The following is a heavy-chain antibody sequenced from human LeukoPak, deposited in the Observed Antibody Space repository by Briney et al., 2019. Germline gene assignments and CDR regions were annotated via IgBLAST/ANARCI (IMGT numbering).Heavy chain of an antibody. Sequence: GGSLRLSCAASGFTFSDHYMDWVRQAPGKGLEWVAVIWYDGSNKYYADSVKGRFTISRDNSKNTLYLQMNSLRVEDTAVYYCARGDYYDSSGHSQYFQHWGQGTRVTVSS. J-gene: IGHJ1*01. CDR3: ARGDYYDSSGHSQYFQH. V-gene: IGHV3-33*08. CDR1: GFTFSDHY. D-gene: IGHD3-22*01. CDR2: IWYDGSNK.